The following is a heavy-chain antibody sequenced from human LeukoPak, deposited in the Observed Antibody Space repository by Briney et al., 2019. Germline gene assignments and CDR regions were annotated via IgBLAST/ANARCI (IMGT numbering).Heavy chain of an antibody. V-gene: IGHV3-48*01. CDR2: ISTSSFTI. CDR3: ARDPARGSYFDY. D-gene: IGHD3-10*01. Sequence: PGGSLRLSCAASGFTLSSYSMNWVRQTPGKGLEWISYISTSSFTISYADSVKGRFTISRDNAGNSLFLQMNSLRAEDTAVYYCARDPARGSYFDYWGQGTLVTVSS. J-gene: IGHJ4*02. CDR1: GFTLSSYS.